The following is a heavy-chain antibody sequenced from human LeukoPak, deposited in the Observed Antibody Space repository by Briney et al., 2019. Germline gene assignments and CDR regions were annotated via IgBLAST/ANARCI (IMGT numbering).Heavy chain of an antibody. D-gene: IGHD6-13*01. V-gene: IGHV4-34*01. CDR2: INHSGST. CDR3: ARGPIAAAGPSDFDY. J-gene: IGHJ4*02. Sequence: SETLSLTCAVYGGSFSGYYWCWIRQPPGKGLEWIGEINHSGSTNYNPSLKSRVTISVDTSKNQFSLKLSSVTAADTAVYYCARGPIAAAGPSDFDYWGQGTLVTVSS. CDR1: GGSFSGYY.